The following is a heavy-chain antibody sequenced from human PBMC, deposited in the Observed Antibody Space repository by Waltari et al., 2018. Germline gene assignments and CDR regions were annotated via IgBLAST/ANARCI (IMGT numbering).Heavy chain of an antibody. V-gene: IGHV3-48*01. Sequence: EVQLVESGGGLVQPGGSLRLSCAASGFTFSSYSMTWVRQAPGKGLEWVSYISSSSSTIYYADSVKGRFTISRDNAKNSLYLQMNSLRAEDTAVYYCARITMIVGDYWGQGTLVTVSS. CDR3: ARITMIVGDY. CDR2: ISSSSSTI. D-gene: IGHD3-22*01. J-gene: IGHJ4*02. CDR1: GFTFSSYS.